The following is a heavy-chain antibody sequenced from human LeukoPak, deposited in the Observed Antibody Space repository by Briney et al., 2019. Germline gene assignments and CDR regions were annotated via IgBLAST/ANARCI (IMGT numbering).Heavy chain of an antibody. D-gene: IGHD6-13*01. CDR2: ISGSGGTT. CDR1: GFTFSSYA. Sequence: GGSLRLSCAASGFTFSSYAMSWVRQAPGKGLEWVSAISGSGGTTYYADSVKGRFTISRDNSKNTLYLEMNSLRAEDTAVYYCARGPGGGNSWYDYWGQGTLVTVSS. CDR3: ARGPGGGNSWYDY. J-gene: IGHJ4*02. V-gene: IGHV3-23*01.